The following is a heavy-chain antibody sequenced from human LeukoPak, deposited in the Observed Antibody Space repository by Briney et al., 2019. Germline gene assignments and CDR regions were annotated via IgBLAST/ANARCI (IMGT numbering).Heavy chain of an antibody. Sequence: GASVKVSCKASGYTFTSYYMHWVRQAPGQGLEWMGIINPSGDTTSYAQKFQGRVTMTRDTSTSALYMELSSLRSEDTAVYYCVRPVTRGLYYFDYWGQGTLVTVSS. V-gene: IGHV1-46*01. CDR1: GYTFTSYY. CDR3: VRPVTRGLYYFDY. CDR2: INPSGDTT. J-gene: IGHJ4*02. D-gene: IGHD4-17*01.